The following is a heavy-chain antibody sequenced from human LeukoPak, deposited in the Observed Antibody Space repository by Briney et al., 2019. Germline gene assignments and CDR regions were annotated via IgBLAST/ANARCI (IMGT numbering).Heavy chain of an antibody. V-gene: IGHV1-2*02. Sequence: GASMKVSCKASGYIFIGHYMHCVRQAPGQGLEWMGWINPNSGGTNYAQKFQGRVTMTEDTSTDTAYMELSSLRSEDTAVYYCATDLDCTNGVCQAYWGQGTLVTVSS. J-gene: IGHJ4*02. CDR3: ATDLDCTNGVCQAY. CDR2: INPNSGGT. CDR1: GYIFIGHY. D-gene: IGHD2-8*01.